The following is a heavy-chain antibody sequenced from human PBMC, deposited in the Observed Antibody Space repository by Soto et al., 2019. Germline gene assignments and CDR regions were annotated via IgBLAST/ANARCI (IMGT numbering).Heavy chain of an antibody. CDR3: ARAAWRRDCSGGTCYDY. J-gene: IGHJ4*02. D-gene: IGHD2-15*01. V-gene: IGHV1-18*01. CDR2: ISAYNGKT. CDR1: GYTFTSYG. Sequence: QVQLVQSGAEVKKPGASVKVSCKASGYTFTSYGISWVRQAPGQGLEWMGWISAYNGKTNYAQKLQGKDTMTTNTATSIANMDLRSLRSDDTAGYYCARAAWRRDCSGGTCYDYWGQGTLVTVSS.